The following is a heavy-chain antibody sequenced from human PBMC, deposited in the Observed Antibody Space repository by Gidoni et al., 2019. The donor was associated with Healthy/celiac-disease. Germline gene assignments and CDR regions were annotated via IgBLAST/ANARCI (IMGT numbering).Heavy chain of an antibody. CDR1: GGSISSGSYY. Sequence: QVQLQESGPGLVKPSQTLSLTCTVSGGSISSGSYYWSWIRQPAGKGLEWIGRIYTSGSTNYNPSLKSRVTISVDTSKNQFSLKLSSVTAADTAVYYCARAVMVRGVIHYYYYGMDVWGQGTTVTVSS. CDR2: IYTSGST. D-gene: IGHD3-10*01. J-gene: IGHJ6*02. V-gene: IGHV4-61*02. CDR3: ARAVMVRGVIHYYYYGMDV.